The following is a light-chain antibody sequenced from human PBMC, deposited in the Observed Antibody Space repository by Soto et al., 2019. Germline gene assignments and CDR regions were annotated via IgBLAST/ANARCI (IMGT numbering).Light chain of an antibody. CDR2: KAS. V-gene: IGKV1-5*03. Sequence: DIQMTKSPSTLSASVGARVTITCRASQSISSWLAWYQQKPGKAPKLLLYKASILESGVPSRFSGSGSGKEFTPTISSLQPDDFATYYCQQYNSSPWTFGQGTKVEIK. CDR1: QSISSW. J-gene: IGKJ1*01. CDR3: QQYNSSPWT.